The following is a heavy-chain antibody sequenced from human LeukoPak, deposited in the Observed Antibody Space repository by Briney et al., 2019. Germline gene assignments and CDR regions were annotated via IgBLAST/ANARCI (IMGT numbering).Heavy chain of an antibody. V-gene: IGHV3-15*01. CDR1: GFTFSDAW. Sequence: PGGSVRLSCAASGFTFSDAWMSWVRQAPGKGPEWLGRVKSKTDGGTTDHAAPVKGRFTVSRDDSKNTLYLEMNSLKTDDTAFYYCTLGGHYFGSWGQGTLVTVSS. J-gene: IGHJ4*02. D-gene: IGHD3-10*01. CDR2: VKSKTDGGTT. CDR3: TLGGHYFGS.